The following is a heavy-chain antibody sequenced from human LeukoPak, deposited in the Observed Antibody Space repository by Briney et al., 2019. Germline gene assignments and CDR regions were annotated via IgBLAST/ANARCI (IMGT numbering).Heavy chain of an antibody. D-gene: IGHD2-8*01. J-gene: IGHJ4*02. CDR2: IKQDGSEK. V-gene: IGHV3-7*01. CDR3: TREADIVLMVYDY. Sequence: PGGSLRLXCAASGFTFSSYWMSWVRQAPGKGLEWVANIKQDGSEKYYVDSVKGRFTISRDNAKNSLYLQMNSLRAEDTAVCYCTREADIVLMVYDYWGQGTLVTVSS. CDR1: GFTFSSYW.